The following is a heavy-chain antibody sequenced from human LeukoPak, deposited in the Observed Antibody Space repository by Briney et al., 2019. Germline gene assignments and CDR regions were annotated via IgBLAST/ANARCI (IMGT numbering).Heavy chain of an antibody. CDR2: ISYDGSNK. CDR1: RFTLSSYA. CDR3: ARGIRRVLLWFGEFDY. V-gene: IGHV3-30-3*01. D-gene: IGHD3-10*01. Sequence: GGSLRLSCAASRFTLSSYAMHWVRQAPGKGLDWVAVISYDGSNKYYADSVKGRFTISRDNSKNTLYLQMNSLRAEDTAVYYCARGIRRVLLWFGEFDYWGQGTLVTVSS. J-gene: IGHJ4*02.